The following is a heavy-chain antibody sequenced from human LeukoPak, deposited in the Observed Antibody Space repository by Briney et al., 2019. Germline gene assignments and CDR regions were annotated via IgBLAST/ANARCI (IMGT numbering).Heavy chain of an antibody. CDR1: GGSISSGGYS. V-gene: IGHV4-30-2*01. CDR2: IYHSGST. D-gene: IGHD4-17*01. Sequence: PSQTLSLTCAVSGGSISSGGYSWSWIQQPPGKGLEWIGYIYHSGSTYYNPSLKSRVTISVDRSKNQFSLKLSSVTAADTAVYYCARAGIYGDYAGNAFDIWGQGTMVTVSS. J-gene: IGHJ3*02. CDR3: ARAGIYGDYAGNAFDI.